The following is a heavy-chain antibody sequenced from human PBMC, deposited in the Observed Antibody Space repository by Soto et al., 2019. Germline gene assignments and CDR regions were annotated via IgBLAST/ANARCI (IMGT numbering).Heavy chain of an antibody. CDR3: ARGMKIFGVIDY. CDR1: GGSISSGGYS. Sequence: SETLSLTCAVSGGSISSGGYSWSWIRQPPGKGLEWIGYIYHGGSTYYNPSLKSRVTISVDRSKNQFSLKLSSVTAADTAVYYCARGMKIFGVIDYWGQGTLVTVSS. J-gene: IGHJ4*02. D-gene: IGHD3-3*01. CDR2: IYHGGST. V-gene: IGHV4-30-2*01.